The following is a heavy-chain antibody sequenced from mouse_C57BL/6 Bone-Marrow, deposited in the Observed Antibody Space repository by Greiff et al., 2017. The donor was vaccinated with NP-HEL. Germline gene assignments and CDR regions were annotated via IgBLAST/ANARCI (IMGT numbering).Heavy chain of an antibody. CDR2: INPYNGGT. Sequence: EVKLMESGPVLVKPGASVKMSCKASGYTFTDYYMNWVKQSHGKSLEWIGVINPYNGGTSYNQKFKGKATLTVDKSSSTAYMELNSLTSEDSAVYYCARCSNYAWFAYWGQGTLVTVSA. V-gene: IGHV1-19*01. CDR3: ARCSNYAWFAY. CDR1: GYTFTDYY. J-gene: IGHJ3*01. D-gene: IGHD2-5*01.